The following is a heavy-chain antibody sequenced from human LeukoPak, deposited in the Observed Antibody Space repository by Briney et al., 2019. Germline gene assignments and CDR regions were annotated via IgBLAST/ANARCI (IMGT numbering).Heavy chain of an antibody. Sequence: PSETLSLTCTVSGGSISSYYWSWIRQPAGKGLEWIGRIYTSGSTNYNPSRKSRVTMSVDTSKNQFSLKLSSVTAADTAVYYCASGGYCSSTSCYPNWFDPWGQGTLVTVSS. CDR1: GGSISSYY. J-gene: IGHJ5*02. CDR3: ASGGYCSSTSCYPNWFDP. D-gene: IGHD2-2*01. CDR2: IYTSGST. V-gene: IGHV4-4*07.